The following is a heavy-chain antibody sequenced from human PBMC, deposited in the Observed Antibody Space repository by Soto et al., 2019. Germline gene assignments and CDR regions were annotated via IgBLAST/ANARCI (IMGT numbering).Heavy chain of an antibody. J-gene: IGHJ4*02. Sequence: QVQLQEAGPGLVKPSQTLSLTCTVSGGSISSGGYYWSWIRQHPGKGLEWIGYIYYSGNTYYNPSLKSRVTKSVDTSKNHFSRKLSSVTGAATAVYYCGRDGRGYDSSGGVEWGQGTLGTVSS. V-gene: IGHV4-31*03. CDR2: IYYSGNT. CDR1: GGSISSGGYY. CDR3: GRDGRGYDSSGGVE. D-gene: IGHD3-22*01.